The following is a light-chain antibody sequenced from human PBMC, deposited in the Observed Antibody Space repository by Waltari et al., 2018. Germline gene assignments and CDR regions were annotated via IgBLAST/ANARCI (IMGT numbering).Light chain of an antibody. Sequence: VSCRASQSLTKRYLAWYQQKPGQAPRLLIYGASSRAAGIPDRFSGSGSGTDFTLTISRLEPEDFAVYYCQQYGSSILYTFGQGTKLEIK. V-gene: IGKV3-20*01. J-gene: IGKJ2*01. CDR2: GAS. CDR3: QQYGSSILYT. CDR1: QSLTKRY.